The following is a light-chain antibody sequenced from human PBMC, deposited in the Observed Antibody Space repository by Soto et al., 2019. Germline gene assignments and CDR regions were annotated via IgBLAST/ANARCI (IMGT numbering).Light chain of an antibody. CDR2: GAS. CDR1: QSVSSSY. CDR3: QQYHNSPPT. Sequence: ETVLTQSPGTLSLSPGDRATLSCRASQSVSSSYLAWYQQKPGQAPRLLIYGASSRATGIPDRFSGGGSGTDFTLTISRLEPEDFAVYYCQQYHNSPPTFGQGTKVDIK. J-gene: IGKJ1*01. V-gene: IGKV3-20*01.